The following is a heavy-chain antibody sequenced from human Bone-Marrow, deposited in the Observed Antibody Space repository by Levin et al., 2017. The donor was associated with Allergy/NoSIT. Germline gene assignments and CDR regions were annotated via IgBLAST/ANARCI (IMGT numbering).Heavy chain of an antibody. CDR3: ARARYSSSWYDGNWFDP. D-gene: IGHD6-13*01. V-gene: IGHV2-70*01. CDR2: IDWDDDK. CDR1: GFSLSPSGMC. J-gene: IGHJ5*02. Sequence: SGPTLVKPTQTLTLTCTFSGFSLSPSGMCVSWIRQPPGKALEWLALIDWDDDKYYSTSLKTRLTISKDTSKNQVVLTMTNMDPVDTATYYCARARYSSSWYDGNWFDPWGQGTLVTVSS.